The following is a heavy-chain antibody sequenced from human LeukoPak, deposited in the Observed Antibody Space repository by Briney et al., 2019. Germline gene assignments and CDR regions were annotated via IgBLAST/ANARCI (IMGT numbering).Heavy chain of an antibody. D-gene: IGHD3-10*01. CDR3: ASYNYYYYYMDV. Sequence: SETLSLTCTVSGGSISSSSYYWGWIRQPPGKGLEWIGYIYYSGSTNYNPSLKSRVTISVDTSKNQFSLKLSSVTAADTAVYYCASYNYYYYYMDVWGKGTTVTVSS. J-gene: IGHJ6*03. CDR2: IYYSGST. CDR1: GGSISSSSYY. V-gene: IGHV4-61*05.